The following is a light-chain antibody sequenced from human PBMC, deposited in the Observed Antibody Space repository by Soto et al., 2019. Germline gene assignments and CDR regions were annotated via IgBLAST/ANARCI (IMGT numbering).Light chain of an antibody. J-gene: IGKJ5*01. V-gene: IGKV2D-29*02. Sequence: IVMTQSPLSLPVTPGEPASNSRRSSQSLLHSNGYNYLDWYLQKPGQSPQLLIYEVSTRVSGVPDRFSGSGSGTDFTLEISRVETDDVGIYYCMQSTQLPPTFGQGTRLEIK. CDR3: MQSTQLPPT. CDR1: QSLLHSNGYNY. CDR2: EVS.